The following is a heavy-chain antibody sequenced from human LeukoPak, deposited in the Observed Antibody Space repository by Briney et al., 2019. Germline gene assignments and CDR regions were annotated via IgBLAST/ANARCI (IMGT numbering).Heavy chain of an antibody. D-gene: IGHD3-10*01. V-gene: IGHV4-39*07. CDR2: IYYSGSS. CDR1: GGSISTYY. CDR3: ARDRNYFGSGSDFDY. J-gene: IGHJ4*02. Sequence: SETLSLTCTVSGGSISTYYWGWIRQPPGKGLEWIGSIYYSGSSYYNPSLKSRVTISLDTSKTQFSLKLSSVTAADTAVYYCARDRNYFGSGSDFDYWGQGTLVTVSS.